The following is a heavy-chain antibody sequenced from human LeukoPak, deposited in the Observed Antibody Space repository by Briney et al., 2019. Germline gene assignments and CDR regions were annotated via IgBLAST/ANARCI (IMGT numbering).Heavy chain of an antibody. CDR1: GGTFSSYA. CDR3: ARDPQWINVLGWFDP. D-gene: IGHD5-12*01. J-gene: IGHJ5*02. CDR2: ITPTLGIA. V-gene: IGHV1-69*04. Sequence: SVKVSCKASGGTFSSYAISWVRQAPGQGLEWMGRITPTLGIANYAQKFQGRVTITADKSTSTAYMELSSLRSEDTAVYYCARDPQWINVLGWFDPWGQGTLVTVSS.